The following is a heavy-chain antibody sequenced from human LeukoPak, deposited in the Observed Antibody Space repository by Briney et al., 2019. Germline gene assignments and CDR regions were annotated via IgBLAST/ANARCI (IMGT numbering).Heavy chain of an antibody. CDR2: ISSSGST. CDR3: AREKTKYCTSTSCYRDRYYYYMDV. D-gene: IGHD2-2*01. J-gene: IGHJ6*03. V-gene: IGHV4-61*02. Sequence: PSETLSLTCTVSGGSISSNSYYWSWIRQPAGEGLEWIGRISSSGSTNHNPSLKSRVTMSVDTSKSQFSLKLSSVTAADTAVYYCAREKTKYCTSTSCYRDRYYYYMDVWGKGTTVTISS. CDR1: GGSISSNSYY.